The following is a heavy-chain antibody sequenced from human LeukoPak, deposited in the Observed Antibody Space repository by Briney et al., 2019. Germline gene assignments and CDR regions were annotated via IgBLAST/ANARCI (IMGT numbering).Heavy chain of an antibody. V-gene: IGHV3-74*01. D-gene: IGHD3-10*01. J-gene: IGHJ4*02. CDR3: TTDTFGARDS. CDR1: GYTFSRYL. Sequence: GGSLRLPCAASGYTFSRYLMHWVRQGPGKGLVWVSRINEDGSSTSYAESVRGRFTISRDNAKNTLYLQMNSLRAEDAAVYYCTTDTFGARDSWGQGNLVTVSS. CDR2: INEDGSST.